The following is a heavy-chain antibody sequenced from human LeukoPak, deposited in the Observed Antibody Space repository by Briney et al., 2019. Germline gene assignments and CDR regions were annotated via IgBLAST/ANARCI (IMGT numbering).Heavy chain of an antibody. J-gene: IGHJ4*02. CDR1: GFTFSSYA. Sequence: GGSLRLSCAASGFTFSSYAMSWVRQAPGKGLEWVSAIRGSGGSTYYADSVKGRFTISRDNTKNSLYLQINSLRAEDTAVYYCARSGSDFDYWGQGTLVTVSS. CDR2: IRGSGGST. V-gene: IGHV3-23*01. CDR3: ARSGSDFDY.